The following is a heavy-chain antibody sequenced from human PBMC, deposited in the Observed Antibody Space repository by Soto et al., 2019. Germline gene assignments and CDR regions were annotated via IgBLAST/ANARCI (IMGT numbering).Heavy chain of an antibody. Sequence: QLQLQESGPGLVKPSETLSLTCSVSDDSINSDKYYWGWIRQPPGKGLEWIGSIYYRGNAYYNPSVQSRVTISLAKSKSQFSLKLSSVTAADSAVYFCARLEGLATISYYFDFWGPGALVTVSS. V-gene: IGHV4-39*01. CDR1: DDSINSDKYY. D-gene: IGHD5-12*01. J-gene: IGHJ4*02. CDR2: IYYRGNA. CDR3: ARLEGLATISYYFDF.